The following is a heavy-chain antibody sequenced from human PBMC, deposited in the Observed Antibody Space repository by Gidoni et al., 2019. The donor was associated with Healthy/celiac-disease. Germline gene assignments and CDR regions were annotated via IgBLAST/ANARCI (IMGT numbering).Heavy chain of an antibody. CDR2: INHSGST. CDR1: RGSFSGSY. Sequence: QVQLQQWGAGLLKPSETLSLTCAVYRGSFSGSYWSWIRQPPGKGLEWIGEINHSGSTNYNPSLKSRVTISVDTSKNQFSLKLSSVTAADTAVYYCATAFLEWLLYYWGQGTLVTVSS. D-gene: IGHD3-3*02. J-gene: IGHJ4*02. V-gene: IGHV4-34*01. CDR3: ATAFLEWLLYY.